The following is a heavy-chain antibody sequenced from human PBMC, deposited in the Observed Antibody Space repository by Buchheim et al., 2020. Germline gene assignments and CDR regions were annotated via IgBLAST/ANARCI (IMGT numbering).Heavy chain of an antibody. D-gene: IGHD3-3*01. Sequence: EVQLVQSGAEVKKPGESLKISCKGAGYRFASYWIGWVRNMPGKGLEWMGIIYPGDSDTIYSPSFQGQVIISVEKSITPASLQWSSLKASDSAMYYCARRRFLEWYDFWGQGTL. CDR2: IYPGDSDT. CDR1: GYRFASYW. J-gene: IGHJ4*02. CDR3: ARRRFLEWYDF. V-gene: IGHV5-51*01.